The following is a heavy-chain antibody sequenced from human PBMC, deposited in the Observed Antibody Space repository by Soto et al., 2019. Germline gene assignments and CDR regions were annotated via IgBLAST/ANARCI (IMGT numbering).Heavy chain of an antibody. CDR3: ARGLLGVVIIPYYFYGRDV. Sequence: SATLSLACAFEGGSFSVYYWNWLSQPPGKGREWVGDMNHSQSPCNLPGLKCPVTIQEDTSNNQFSLKLSSVTAADTAVYYCARGLLGVVIIPYYFYGRDVWGQGNTVT. J-gene: IGHJ6*02. V-gene: IGHV4-34*01. D-gene: IGHD3-3*01. CDR1: GGSFSVYY. CDR2: MNHSQSP.